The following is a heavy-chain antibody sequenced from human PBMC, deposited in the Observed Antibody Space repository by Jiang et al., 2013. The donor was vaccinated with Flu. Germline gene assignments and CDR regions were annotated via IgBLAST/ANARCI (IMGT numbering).Heavy chain of an antibody. J-gene: IGHJ4*02. Sequence: GSGLVKPSETLSLTCAVSGGSLSGSGHYWVWIRQPPGKGLEWVGSIYHSGSTYYKPSLRSRVTMSVDTSKNEFSLNLSSVTAADTAVYFCARALKYSGFELPYFDFWGQGTLVTVSS. D-gene: IGHD5-12*01. CDR3: ARALKYSGFELPYFDF. CDR2: IYHSGST. V-gene: IGHV4-39*07. CDR1: GGSLSGSGHY.